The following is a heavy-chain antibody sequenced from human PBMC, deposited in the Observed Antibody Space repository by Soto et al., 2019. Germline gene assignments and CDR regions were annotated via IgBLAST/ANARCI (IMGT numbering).Heavy chain of an antibody. CDR2: ISSSSSTI. J-gene: IGHJ4*02. CDR1: GFTFSSYS. D-gene: IGHD3-22*01. CDR3: ARDVGYYYDSSGYYPD. V-gene: IGHV3-48*02. Sequence: EVQLVESGGGLVQPGGSLRLSCAASGFTFSSYSMNWVRQAPGKGLEWVSYISSSSSTIYYADSVKGRFTISRDNAKNSLYLQMNSLRDEDTAVYYCARDVGYYYDSSGYYPDWGQGTLVTVSS.